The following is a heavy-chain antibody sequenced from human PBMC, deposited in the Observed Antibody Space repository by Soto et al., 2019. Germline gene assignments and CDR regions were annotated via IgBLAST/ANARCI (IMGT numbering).Heavy chain of an antibody. CDR3: AKGSGYSYAVVGFPGVWIFDY. J-gene: IGHJ4*02. Sequence: GGSLRLSCAASGFTFSSYAMSWVRQAPGKGLEWVSAISGSGGSTYYADSVKGRFTISRDNSKNTLYLQMNSLRAEDTAVYYCAKGSGYSYAVVGFPGVWIFDYWGQGTLVTVSS. D-gene: IGHD5-18*01. CDR1: GFTFSSYA. CDR2: ISGSGGST. V-gene: IGHV3-23*01.